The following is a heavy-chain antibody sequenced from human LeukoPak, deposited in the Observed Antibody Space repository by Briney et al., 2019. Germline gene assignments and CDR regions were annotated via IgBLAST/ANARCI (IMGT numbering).Heavy chain of an antibody. V-gene: IGHV1-2*02. Sequence: ASVKVSCKASGYTFTGYYMHWVRQAPRQGLEWMGWINPNSGGTNYAQKFQGRVTMTRDTSISTAYMELSRLRSDDTAVYYCARARSRNSAIGDYGYWGQGTLVTVSS. D-gene: IGHD4-17*01. CDR1: GYTFTGYY. CDR2: INPNSGGT. J-gene: IGHJ4*02. CDR3: ARARSRNSAIGDYGY.